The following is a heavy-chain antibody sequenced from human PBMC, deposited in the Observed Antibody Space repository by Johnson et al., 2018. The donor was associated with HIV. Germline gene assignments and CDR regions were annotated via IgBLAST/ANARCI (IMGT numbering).Heavy chain of an antibody. D-gene: IGHD3-22*01. Sequence: EVQLVESGGGLVQTGGSLRLSCAASGFTFSSYWMYWVRQAPGKGLVWVSRINSDGSSTYYADSVKGRFTISRDNSKNTLYLQMNSLRAEDTAVYYCATSQYYYDSSGYNRQDAFDIWGQGTMVTVSS. CDR3: ATSQYYYDSSGYNRQDAFDI. V-gene: IGHV3-74*01. CDR2: INSDGSST. CDR1: GFTFSSYW. J-gene: IGHJ3*02.